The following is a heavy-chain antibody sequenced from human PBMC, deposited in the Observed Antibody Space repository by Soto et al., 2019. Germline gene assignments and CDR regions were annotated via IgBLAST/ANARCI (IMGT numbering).Heavy chain of an antibody. CDR1: GASISGSY. CDR2: IYATGTT. D-gene: IGHD1-1*01. Sequence: SETLSLTCTVSGASISGSYWSWIRKSAGKGLEWIGRIYATGTTDYNPSLKSRVMMSVDTSKKQFSLKLRSVTAADTAVYYCVRDGTKTLRDWFDPWGQGISVTASS. V-gene: IGHV4-4*07. J-gene: IGHJ5*02. CDR3: VRDGTKTLRDWFDP.